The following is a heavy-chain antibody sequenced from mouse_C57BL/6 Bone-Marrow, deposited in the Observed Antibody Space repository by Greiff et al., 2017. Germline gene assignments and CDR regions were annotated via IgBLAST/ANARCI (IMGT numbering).Heavy chain of an antibody. J-gene: IGHJ4*01. D-gene: IGHD1-1*01. Sequence: VKLMESGPGLVQPSQSLSITCTVSGFSLTSYGVHWVRQSPGKGLEWLGVIWSGGSTDYNAAFISRLSISKDNSKSQVFFKMNSLQADDTAIYYCARTLITTVVAYYAMDYWGQGTSVTVSS. V-gene: IGHV2-2*01. CDR3: ARTLITTVVAYYAMDY. CDR1: GFSLTSYG. CDR2: IWSGGST.